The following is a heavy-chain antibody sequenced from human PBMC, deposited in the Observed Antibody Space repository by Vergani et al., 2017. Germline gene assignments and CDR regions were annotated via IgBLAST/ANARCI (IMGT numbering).Heavy chain of an antibody. CDR1: GFTFSACP. D-gene: IGHD3-22*01. CDR3: ARLSYDTTPYVQGGYDC. Sequence: EVQLLQSGGGVIQPGGSVRLSCAASGFTFSACPMTWVRQAPGKGLEWVSAISARYPSTYYADSVKGRFTISRDNSKNMLYLQMYSLRAEETAVYYCARLSYDTTPYVQGGYDCWGQGTLVSVSS. CDR2: ISARYPST. V-gene: IGHV3-23*01. J-gene: IGHJ4*02.